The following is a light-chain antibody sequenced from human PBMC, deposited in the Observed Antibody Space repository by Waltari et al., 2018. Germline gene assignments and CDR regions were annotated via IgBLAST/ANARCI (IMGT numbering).Light chain of an antibody. CDR3: QRHSVLSFT. CDR1: QDIRRW. Sequence: DIQMTQSPSSLSASVGDRVTITCRASQDIRRWLAWYQQKPGKAPKLLISTASTLQSGVPSSCSGSGSGTDFTLSISSLQPEDFATYYCQRHSVLSFTFGPGTKVDLK. J-gene: IGKJ3*01. V-gene: IGKV1-12*01. CDR2: TAS.